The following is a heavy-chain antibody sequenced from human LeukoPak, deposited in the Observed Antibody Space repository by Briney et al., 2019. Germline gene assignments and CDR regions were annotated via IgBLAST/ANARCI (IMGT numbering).Heavy chain of an antibody. D-gene: IGHD3-16*02. CDR2: IYYSGST. Sequence: SETLSLTCTVSGGSISSSSYYWGWIRQPPGKGLEWIGSIYYSGSTYYNPSLKSRVTISVDTSKNQFSLKLSSVTAADTAVYYCARSEGLSLYNYWGQGTLVTASS. V-gene: IGHV4-39*01. J-gene: IGHJ4*02. CDR3: ARSEGLSLYNY. CDR1: GGSISSSSYY.